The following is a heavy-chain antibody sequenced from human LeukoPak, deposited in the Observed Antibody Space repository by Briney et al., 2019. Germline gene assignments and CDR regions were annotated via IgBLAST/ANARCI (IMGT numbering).Heavy chain of an antibody. CDR2: ISSSSSYI. CDR1: GFTFSSYS. J-gene: IGHJ3*02. CDR3: ARDRRRAAFDI. Sequence: SGGSLRLSCAASGFTFSSYSMNWVSQAPGKGLEWVSSISSSSSYIYYADSVKGRFTISRDNAKNSLYLQMNSLRAEDTAVYYCARDRRRAAFDIWGQGTMVTVSS. V-gene: IGHV3-21*01.